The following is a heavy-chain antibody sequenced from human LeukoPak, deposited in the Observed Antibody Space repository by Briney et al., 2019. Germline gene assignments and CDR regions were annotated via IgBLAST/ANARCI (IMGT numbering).Heavy chain of an antibody. V-gene: IGHV3-30*02. CDR1: GFTFSSYG. D-gene: IGHD1-26*01. Sequence: PGGSLRLSCAASGFTFSSYGMHWVRQAPGKGLEWVAFIRYDGSNKYYADSVKGRFIISRDNSKNTLYLQMNSLRAEDTAVYYCAKAGVELLLAFDIWGQGTMVTVSS. J-gene: IGHJ3*02. CDR2: IRYDGSNK. CDR3: AKAGVELLLAFDI.